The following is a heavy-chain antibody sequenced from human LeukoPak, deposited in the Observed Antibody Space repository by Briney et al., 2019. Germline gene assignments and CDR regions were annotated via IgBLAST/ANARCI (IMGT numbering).Heavy chain of an antibody. Sequence: GGSLRLSCAASGFTFSSYSMNWVRQAPGKGLEWVSSISSSSSYIYYADSVKGRFTISRDNAKNSLYLQMNSLRAEDMALYYCAKATRWLVHRGGFDYWGQGTLVTVSS. CDR2: ISSSSSYI. J-gene: IGHJ4*02. CDR3: AKATRWLVHRGGFDY. D-gene: IGHD6-19*01. CDR1: GFTFSSYS. V-gene: IGHV3-21*04.